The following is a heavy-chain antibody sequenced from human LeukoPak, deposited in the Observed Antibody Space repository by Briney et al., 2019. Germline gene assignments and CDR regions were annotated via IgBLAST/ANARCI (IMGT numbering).Heavy chain of an antibody. D-gene: IGHD3-9*01. Sequence: PGRSLRLPCAASGFTFSSYAMHWVRQAPGKGLEWVAVISYDGSNKYYADSVKGRFTISRDNSKNTLYLQINSLRAEDTAVYYCARGRFYDILTGYNDYWGQGTLVTVSS. CDR1: GFTFSSYA. J-gene: IGHJ4*02. CDR3: ARGRFYDILTGYNDY. CDR2: ISYDGSNK. V-gene: IGHV3-30*04.